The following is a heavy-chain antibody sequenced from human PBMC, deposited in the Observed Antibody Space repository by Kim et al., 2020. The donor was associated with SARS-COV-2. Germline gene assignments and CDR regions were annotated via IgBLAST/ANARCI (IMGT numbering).Heavy chain of an antibody. Sequence: SETLSLTCSVSGDSMSGFYWSWIRQPPGKGLEWIGYIYYSGSTNYNPSLRGRFTMSVDTSKNQFSLKVSPVTAADAAVYYCARDLDGYNKLDYWGQGTLV. CDR2: IYYSGST. CDR1: GDSMSGFY. D-gene: IGHD5-12*01. V-gene: IGHV4-59*01. CDR3: ARDLDGYNKLDY. J-gene: IGHJ4*02.